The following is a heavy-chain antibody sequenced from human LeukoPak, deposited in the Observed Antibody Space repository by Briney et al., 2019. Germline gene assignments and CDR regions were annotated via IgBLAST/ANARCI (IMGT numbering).Heavy chain of an antibody. D-gene: IGHD3-16*01. Sequence: PSETLSLTCTVSGGSISSSSYYWGWIRQPPGKGLEWIGTLYYSGSTYYNPSLKSRVTISVDTSKNHFSLKLNSVTAADTAVYYCARVPNWGRFDYWGQGTLVTVSS. V-gene: IGHV4-39*02. J-gene: IGHJ4*02. CDR3: ARVPNWGRFDY. CDR2: LYYSGST. CDR1: GGSISSSSYY.